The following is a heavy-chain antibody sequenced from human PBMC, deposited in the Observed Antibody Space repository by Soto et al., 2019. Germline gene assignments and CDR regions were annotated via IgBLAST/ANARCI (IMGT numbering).Heavy chain of an antibody. Sequence: GASVKVSCKASGFTFTSSAVQWVRQARGQRLEWIGWIVVGSGNTNYAQKLQGRVTMTTDTSTSTAYMELRSLRSDDTAVYYCARGNVGWFDPWGQGTLVTVSS. D-gene: IGHD2-15*01. J-gene: IGHJ5*02. V-gene: IGHV1-58*01. CDR1: GFTFTSSA. CDR2: IVVGSGNT. CDR3: ARGNVGWFDP.